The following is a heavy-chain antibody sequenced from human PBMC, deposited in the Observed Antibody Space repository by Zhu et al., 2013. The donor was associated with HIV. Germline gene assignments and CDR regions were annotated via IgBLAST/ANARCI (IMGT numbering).Heavy chain of an antibody. V-gene: IGHV4-38-2*01. CDR2: SIIWDY. Sequence: QVQLQESGPGLVKPSETLSLTCVVSGYSINTGYYWGWIRQPPGRGWSGLGLSIIWDYLLQPSLKSRLTISVDTSKNQFSLNLTSVTVADSAVYYCARHPWVPGTKSAGWFDPWGQGTLVTVSS. J-gene: IGHJ5*02. D-gene: IGHD2-8*01. CDR1: GYSINTGYY. CDR3: ARHPWVPGTKSAGWFDP.